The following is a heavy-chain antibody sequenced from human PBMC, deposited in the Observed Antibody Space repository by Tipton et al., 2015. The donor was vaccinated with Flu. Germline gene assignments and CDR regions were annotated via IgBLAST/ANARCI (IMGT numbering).Heavy chain of an antibody. V-gene: IGHV4-34*01. CDR3: ARGRGITIFGVVITYYYGMDV. CDR1: GGSFSGYY. D-gene: IGHD3-3*01. J-gene: IGHJ6*02. Sequence: LRLSCVVYGGSFSGYYWSWIRQPPGKGLEWIGEINHSGSTNYNPSLKSRVTISVDTSKNQFSLKLSSVTAADTAVYYCARGRGITIFGVVITYYYGMDVWGQGTTVTVSS. CDR2: INHSGST.